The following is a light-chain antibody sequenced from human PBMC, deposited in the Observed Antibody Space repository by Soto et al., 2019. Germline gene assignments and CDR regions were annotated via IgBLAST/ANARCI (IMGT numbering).Light chain of an antibody. CDR1: SSDVGGYNF. Sequence: QSALTQPASVSGSPGQSITISCTGTSSDVGGYNFVSWYQHYPGKAPKLKIYEVSNRPSGVSNRFSGSKSGNTASLTIAGLQPEDEADYYCCSYTSRDTWVFGGGTKLTVL. V-gene: IGLV2-14*01. J-gene: IGLJ3*02. CDR2: EVS. CDR3: CSYTSRDTWV.